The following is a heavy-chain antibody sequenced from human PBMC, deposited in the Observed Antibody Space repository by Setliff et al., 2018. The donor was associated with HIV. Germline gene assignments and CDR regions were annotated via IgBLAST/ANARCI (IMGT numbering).Heavy chain of an antibody. D-gene: IGHD6-19*01. CDR2: INTNTGSP. J-gene: IGHJ4*02. V-gene: IGHV7-4-1*02. Sequence: ASVKVSCKASGYTFTAFSITWVRQAPGQGLEWMGCINTNTGSPTYAQGFTGRFVFSLDTSLSTAYLQISSLKAEDTAVYYCARDPANSGGWDWGQGTLVTVSS. CDR1: GYTFTAFS. CDR3: ARDPANSGGWD.